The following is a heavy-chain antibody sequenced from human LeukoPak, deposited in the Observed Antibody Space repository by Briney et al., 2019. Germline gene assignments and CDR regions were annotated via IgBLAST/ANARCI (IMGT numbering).Heavy chain of an antibody. CDR1: GFTFSTYD. J-gene: IGHJ4*02. Sequence: PGESLRLSCAASGFTFSTYDMHWVRQAPGEGLEWVTFIRYDGSNQYYADSVKGRFTISRDNSNNTLYLQMNSLRPEDTAVYYCAKPRLGAGLAFFNYWGQGTLVTVSS. D-gene: IGHD6-19*01. CDR3: AKPRLGAGLAFFNY. V-gene: IGHV3-30*02. CDR2: IRYDGSNQ.